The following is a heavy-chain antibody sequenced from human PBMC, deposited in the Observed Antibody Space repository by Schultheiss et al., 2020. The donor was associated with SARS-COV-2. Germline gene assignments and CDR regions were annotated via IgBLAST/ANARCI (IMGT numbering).Heavy chain of an antibody. Sequence: SVKVSCKASGYTFTSYGISWVRQAPGQGLEWMGRIIPILGIANYAQKFQGRVTITADKSTSTAYMELSSLRSEDTAVYYCARYCSSTSCYDAFDIWGQGTMVTVSS. CDR2: IIPILGIA. V-gene: IGHV1-69*04. CDR3: ARYCSSTSCYDAFDI. CDR1: GYTFTSYG. J-gene: IGHJ3*02. D-gene: IGHD2-2*01.